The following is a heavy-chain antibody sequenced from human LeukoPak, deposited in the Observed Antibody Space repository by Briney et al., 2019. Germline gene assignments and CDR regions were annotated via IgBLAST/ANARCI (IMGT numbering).Heavy chain of an antibody. CDR2: INPNSGGT. Sequence: ASVKVSCKASGYTFTGYYMHWVRQAPGQGLEWMGWINPNSGGTNYAQKFQGRVTMTRDTSISTAYMELSRLRSDDTAVYYCARDLTFRVVVPAYWGQGTLVTVSS. CDR3: ARDLTFRVVVPAY. V-gene: IGHV1-2*02. D-gene: IGHD2-2*01. CDR1: GYTFTGYY. J-gene: IGHJ4*02.